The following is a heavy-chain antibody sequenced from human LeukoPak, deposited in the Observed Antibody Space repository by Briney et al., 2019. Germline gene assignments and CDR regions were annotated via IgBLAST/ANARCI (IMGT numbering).Heavy chain of an antibody. CDR2: INWNGGST. D-gene: IGHD6-13*01. CDR3: AAGYSSSWENYYFDY. Sequence: PGGSPRLSCAASGFTFDDYGMSWVRQAPGKGLEWVSGINWNGGSTGYADSVKGRFTISRDNAKNSLYLQMNSLRAEDTALYYCAAGYSSSWENYYFDYWGQGTLVTVSS. CDR1: GFTFDDYG. V-gene: IGHV3-20*04. J-gene: IGHJ4*02.